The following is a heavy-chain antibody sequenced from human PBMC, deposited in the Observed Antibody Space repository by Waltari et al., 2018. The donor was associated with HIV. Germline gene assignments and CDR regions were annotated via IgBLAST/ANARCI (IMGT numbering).Heavy chain of an antibody. CDR2: ISGSGGST. J-gene: IGHJ6*02. CDR1: AFTFSSYP. D-gene: IGHD1-20*01. CDR3: ARGITGIFMDV. V-gene: IGHV3-23*01. Sequence: EVQLLESGGGLVQPGGSLRLSCAASAFTFSSYPMSWARQAPGKGLEWVSAISGSGGSTYYADSVKGRFTISRDNSKNTLYLQMNSLRAEDTAVYYCARGITGIFMDVWGQGTTVTVSS.